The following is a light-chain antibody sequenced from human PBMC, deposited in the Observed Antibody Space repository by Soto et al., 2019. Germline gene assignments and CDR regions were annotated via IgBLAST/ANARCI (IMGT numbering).Light chain of an antibody. Sequence: EIVLTQSPGTLSLSPGERATLSCRASQSVSSKYLAWYQQKPGQAPRVLIYGTSIRASGVPERFSGGGSWTDFNLTITILEPEDFALYYCQQYGSSHFTFGPGTKVDFK. CDR2: GTS. CDR1: QSVSSKY. CDR3: QQYGSSHFT. J-gene: IGKJ3*01. V-gene: IGKV3-20*01.